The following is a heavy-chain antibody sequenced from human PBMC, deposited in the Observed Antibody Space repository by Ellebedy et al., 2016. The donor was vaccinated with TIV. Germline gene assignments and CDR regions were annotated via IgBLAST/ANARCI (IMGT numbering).Heavy chain of an antibody. CDR2: IYYSGST. Sequence: SETLSLTCTVSGGSISSSSYYWGWIRQPPGKGLEWIGYIYYSGSTNYNPSLKSRVTISVDTSKNQFSLKLSSVTAADTAVYYCARDATSYYYGSGSGLDYWGQGTLVTVSS. V-gene: IGHV4-61*01. CDR3: ARDATSYYYGSGSGLDY. D-gene: IGHD3-10*01. CDR1: GGSISSSSYY. J-gene: IGHJ4*02.